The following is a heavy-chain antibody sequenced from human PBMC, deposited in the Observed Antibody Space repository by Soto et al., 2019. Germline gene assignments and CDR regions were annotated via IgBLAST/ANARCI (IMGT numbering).Heavy chain of an antibody. CDR1: GFSLNTGGVG. D-gene: IGHD6-19*01. CDR3: AHRPYTSGWFVFQH. Sequence: ITLKESGPKMVKPTQTLTLTCTFSGFSLNTGGVGGGWSRHPPGKALEWRALIYWDGDQRYSPYLRSRLTITKDPSKDQVVLTIANMDPVEAGTYSCAHRPYTSGWFVFQHWGQGTPVTVSS. V-gene: IGHV2-5*02. J-gene: IGHJ1*01. CDR2: IYWDGDQ.